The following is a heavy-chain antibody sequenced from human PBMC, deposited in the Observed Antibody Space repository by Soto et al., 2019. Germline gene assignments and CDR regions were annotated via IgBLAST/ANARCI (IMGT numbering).Heavy chain of an antibody. D-gene: IGHD3-10*01. CDR1: GYTFTSYA. Sequence: ASVKVSCKASGYTFTSYAMHWVRQAPGQRLEWMGWINAGNGNTKYSQKFQGRVTITRDTSASTAYMELSSLRSEDTAVYYCARDGSWSYRPLEYWGQGTLVTVSS. V-gene: IGHV1-3*01. CDR3: ARDGSWSYRPLEY. CDR2: INAGNGNT. J-gene: IGHJ4*02.